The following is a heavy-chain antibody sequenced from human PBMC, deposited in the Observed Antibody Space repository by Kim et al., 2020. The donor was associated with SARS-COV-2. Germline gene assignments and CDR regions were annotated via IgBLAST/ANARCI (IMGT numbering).Heavy chain of an antibody. CDR2: ISSSSSYI. J-gene: IGHJ3*02. D-gene: IGHD5-18*01. V-gene: IGHV3-21*01. CDR3: ARGNGGYSYGSSAFDI. Sequence: GGSLRLSCAASGFTFSSYSMNWVRQAPGKGLEWVSSISSSSSYIYYADSVKGRFTISRDNAKNSLYLQMNSLRAEDTAVYYCARGNGGYSYGSSAFDIWGQGTMVTVSS. CDR1: GFTFSSYS.